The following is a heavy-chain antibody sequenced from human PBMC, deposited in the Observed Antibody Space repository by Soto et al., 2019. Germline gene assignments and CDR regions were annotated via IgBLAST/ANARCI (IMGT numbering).Heavy chain of an antibody. CDR2: IYYTGST. Sequence: LSLTCTVSCGSISIGDYYWMLVRQPPGKDLEYIGYIYYTGSTYYNPSLNSRLTMSVDTSKNQFSLKLSSVTAADTAVYYCVRRLAVKPRYYFDDWGQGTLVTVSS. V-gene: IGHV4-30-4*01. D-gene: IGHD5-12*01. J-gene: IGHJ4*02. CDR3: VRRLAVKPRYYFDD. CDR1: CGSISIGDYY.